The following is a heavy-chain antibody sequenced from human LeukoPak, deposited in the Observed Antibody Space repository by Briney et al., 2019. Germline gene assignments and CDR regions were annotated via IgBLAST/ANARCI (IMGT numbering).Heavy chain of an antibody. J-gene: IGHJ4*02. CDR2: INHSGST. CDR1: GGSFSGYY. D-gene: IGHD3-22*01. CDR3: AAGSESYDSRGYSYYFDY. Sequence: SETLSLTCAVYGGSFSGYYWSWLRQSPGKGLEWIGEINHSGSTNYNPSLKSRVTISVDTSKNQFSLKLSSVTAADTAVYYCAAGSESYDSRGYSYYFDYWGQGTLVTVSS. V-gene: IGHV4-34*01.